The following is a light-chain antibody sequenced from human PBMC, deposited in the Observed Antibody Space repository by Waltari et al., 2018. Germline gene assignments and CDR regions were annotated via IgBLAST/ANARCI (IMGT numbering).Light chain of an antibody. V-gene: IGLV1-44*01. CDR1: NSNVGTNI. CDR3: EAWDDSLNGVV. Sequence: QSVLIQPPSASGTPGQRVTISCSGSNSNVGTNIVNWYQHLPGTAPKLLIHSTNQRPSGVPDRFSGSKSGTSASLAISGLQSEDEADYFCEAWDDSLNGVVFGGGTKLTVL. CDR2: STN. J-gene: IGLJ3*02.